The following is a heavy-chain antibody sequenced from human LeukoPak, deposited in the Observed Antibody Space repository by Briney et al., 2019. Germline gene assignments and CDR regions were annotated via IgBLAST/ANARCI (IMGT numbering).Heavy chain of an antibody. CDR3: ARDRDNSGLFDY. CDR2: IIPIFGTA. D-gene: IGHD2-15*01. Sequence: GASVKVSCKASGGTFSSYAISWVRQAPGQGLEWMGGIIPIFGTANYAQKFQGRVTITADESTSTAYTELSSLRSEDTAVYYCARDRDNSGLFDYWGQGTLVTVSS. CDR1: GGTFSSYA. J-gene: IGHJ4*02. V-gene: IGHV1-69*13.